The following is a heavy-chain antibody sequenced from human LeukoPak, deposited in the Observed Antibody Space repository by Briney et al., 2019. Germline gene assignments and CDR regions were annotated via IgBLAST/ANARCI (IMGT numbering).Heavy chain of an antibody. V-gene: IGHV1-2*02. Sequence: ASVTLSFKASAYTFTGYYMHWVRQAPGQGLEWMGWINPNSGGTNYAKKLRGRVTMTSDTSISTAYMVLSRLRSDDTAVYYCARDLNGGPRFLEWVSYSSQPFLAYDIWGQGTMVTVSS. CDR3: ARDLNGGPRFLEWVSYSSQPFLAYDI. D-gene: IGHD3-3*01. CDR2: INPNSGGT. J-gene: IGHJ3*02. CDR1: AYTFTGYY.